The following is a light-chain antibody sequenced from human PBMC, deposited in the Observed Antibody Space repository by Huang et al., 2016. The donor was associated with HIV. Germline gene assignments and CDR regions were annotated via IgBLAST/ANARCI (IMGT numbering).Light chain of an antibody. V-gene: IGKV3-15*01. Sequence: ILLTQFPATLSVSPGLRVTLSCRASQRVGGKLAWYQQRPGQAPRLLIYGASTRGPTIPDGFSGSWSGTEFTLTISRLQSEDFAVYYCQQYDTWPPLTFGGGTKV. CDR3: QQYDTWPPLT. CDR1: QRVGGK. CDR2: GAS. J-gene: IGKJ4*01.